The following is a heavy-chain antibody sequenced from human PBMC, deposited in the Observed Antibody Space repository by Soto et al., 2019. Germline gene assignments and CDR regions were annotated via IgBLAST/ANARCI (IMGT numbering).Heavy chain of an antibody. V-gene: IGHV4-30-2*01. J-gene: IGHJ4*02. D-gene: IGHD3-22*01. CDR2: IWHSGST. CDR3: ARGYYYDSSGALDY. CDR1: GGSISSGGYS. Sequence: QLQLQESGSGLVKPSQTLSLTCAVSGGSISSGGYSWNWIRQPPGKGLEWIGYIWHSGSTYYNPALKRRVTISLDRSKNQVSLKLGSVTAADTAVYYCARGYYYDSSGALDYWGQGTLVTVSS.